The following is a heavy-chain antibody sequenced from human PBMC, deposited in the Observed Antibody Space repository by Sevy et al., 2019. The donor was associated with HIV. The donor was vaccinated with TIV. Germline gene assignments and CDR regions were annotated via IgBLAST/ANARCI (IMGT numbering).Heavy chain of an antibody. D-gene: IGHD2-15*01. Sequence: GGSLRLSSAASGFTFSTSTMNLVHQAPGKGPEWVSLMTSSGSYILYADSVKGRFTISRDNAKNSVFLQMNSLRVEDTAVYYCVRDGWNYWGQGTLVTVSS. CDR2: MTSSGSYI. CDR3: VRDGWNY. CDR1: GFTFSTST. J-gene: IGHJ4*02. V-gene: IGHV3-21*01.